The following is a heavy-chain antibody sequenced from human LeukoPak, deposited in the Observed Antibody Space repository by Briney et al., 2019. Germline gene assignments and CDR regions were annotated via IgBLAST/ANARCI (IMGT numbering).Heavy chain of an antibody. D-gene: IGHD6-6*01. CDR1: GGTFSSYA. Sequence: ASVKVSCKASGGTFSSYAISWVRQAPGQGLEWMGGIIPIFGTANYAQKFQGRVTITADESTSTAYMELSSLRSEDTAVYYCASGHEYSSSSAVAEYFQHWGQGTLVTVSS. CDR2: IIPIFGTA. CDR3: ASGHEYSSSSAVAEYFQH. V-gene: IGHV1-69*13. J-gene: IGHJ1*01.